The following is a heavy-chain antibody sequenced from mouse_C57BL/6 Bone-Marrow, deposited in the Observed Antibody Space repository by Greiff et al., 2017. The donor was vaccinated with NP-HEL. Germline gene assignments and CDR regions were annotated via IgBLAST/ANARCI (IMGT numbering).Heavy chain of an antibody. D-gene: IGHD2-4*01. V-gene: IGHV3-6*01. CDR2: ISYDGSN. J-gene: IGHJ3*01. Sequence: EVQLHESGPGLVKPSQSLSLTCSVTGYSITSGYYWNWIRQFPGNKLEWMGYISYDGSNNYNPSLKNRISITRDTSKNQFFLKLNSVTTEDTATYYCASYDYDFAYWGQGTLVTVSA. CDR1: GYSITSGYY. CDR3: ASYDYDFAY.